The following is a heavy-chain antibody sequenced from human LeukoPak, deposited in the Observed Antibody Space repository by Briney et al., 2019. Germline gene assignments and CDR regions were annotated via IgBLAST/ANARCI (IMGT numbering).Heavy chain of an antibody. CDR2: IHYDGARS. D-gene: IGHD3-10*01. Sequence: GGSLRLSCAASGFTFSGYGMHWVRQAPGKGLEWVAFIHYDGARSYYADSVKGRFAISRDNSRNTLYLQMNSLRPEDTAVYYCAKAIWVAATSSWFCLDYWGQGTLVTVSS. V-gene: IGHV3-30*02. J-gene: IGHJ4*02. CDR3: AKAIWVAATSSWFCLDY. CDR1: GFTFSGYG.